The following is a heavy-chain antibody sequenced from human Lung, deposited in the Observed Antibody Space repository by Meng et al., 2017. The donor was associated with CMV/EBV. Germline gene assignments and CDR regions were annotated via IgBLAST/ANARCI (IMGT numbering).Heavy chain of an antibody. Sequence: SETLSLXXAVYGGSFSGYYWSWIRQPPGKGLEWIGEINHSGSTNYNPSLKSRVTISVDTSKNQFSLKLSSVIAADTAVYYCARSKRNNYYGSGSYSKNYGMDVWGQGTTVTVSS. CDR2: INHSGST. D-gene: IGHD3-10*01. CDR3: ARSKRNNYYGSGSYSKNYGMDV. J-gene: IGHJ6*02. V-gene: IGHV4-34*01. CDR1: GGSFSGYY.